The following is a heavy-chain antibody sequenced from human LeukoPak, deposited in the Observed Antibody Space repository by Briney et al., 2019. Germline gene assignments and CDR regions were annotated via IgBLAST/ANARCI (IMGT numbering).Heavy chain of an antibody. J-gene: IGHJ3*02. CDR1: GFTFSSYG. CDR3: ARHSTGCSGGSCYSDAFDI. D-gene: IGHD2-15*01. V-gene: IGHV3-33*01. Sequence: GGSLRLSCAASGFTFSSYGMHWVRQAPGKGLEWVAVIWYDGSNKYYADSVKGRFTISRDNAKNSLYLQMNSLRAEDTAVYYCARHSTGCSGGSCYSDAFDIWGQGTMVTVSS. CDR2: IWYDGSNK.